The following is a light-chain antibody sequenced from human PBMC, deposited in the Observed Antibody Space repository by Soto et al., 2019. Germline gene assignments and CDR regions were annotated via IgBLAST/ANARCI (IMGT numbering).Light chain of an antibody. Sequence: DIQLTQSPSFLSASVGDRVTITCRASQGISSYLAWYQQKTGKAPKLLIYAASTLQSGDPSRFSGSGSGTEFTLTISSLPPEDFATYYCQQLNSYPPFTFGHGTNVDIK. CDR2: AAS. CDR3: QQLNSYPPFT. CDR1: QGISSY. V-gene: IGKV1-9*01. J-gene: IGKJ3*01.